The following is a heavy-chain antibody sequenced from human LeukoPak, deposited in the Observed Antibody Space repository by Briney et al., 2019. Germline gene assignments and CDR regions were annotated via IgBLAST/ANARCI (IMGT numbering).Heavy chain of an antibody. D-gene: IGHD3-9*01. V-gene: IGHV1-24*01. CDR2: FDPEDGET. CDR3: ATGRTGPTPWFY. J-gene: IGHJ4*02. Sequence: ASVKVSCKVSGYTLTELSMHWVRQAPGKGLEWMGGFDPEDGETIYAQKFQGRVTMTEDTSTDTAYMELSSLRSEDTAVYYCATGRTGPTPWFYWGQGTLVTVSS. CDR1: GYTLTELS.